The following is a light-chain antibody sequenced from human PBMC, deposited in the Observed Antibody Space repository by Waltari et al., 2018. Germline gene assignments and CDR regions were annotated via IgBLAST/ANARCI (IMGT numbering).Light chain of an antibody. CDR2: WAS. J-gene: IGKJ2*01. Sequence: DYVMTQSPDSLAVSLGERATINCKSRQSVLYNSNNKNYLAWYQQRPGQPPKLLFYWASTRESGVPDRFSGSGSGTDFTLTISSLQAEDVAIYYCHQYYKAPHTFGQGTKLEIK. V-gene: IGKV4-1*01. CDR3: HQYYKAPHT. CDR1: QSVLYNSNNKNY.